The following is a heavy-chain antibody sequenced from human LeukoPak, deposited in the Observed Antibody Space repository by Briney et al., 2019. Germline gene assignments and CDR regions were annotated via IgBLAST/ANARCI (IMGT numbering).Heavy chain of an antibody. D-gene: IGHD1-26*01. V-gene: IGHV1-3*03. CDR3: ARGRIVGATGTIWFDP. CDR2: INAGNGNT. CDR1: GYTFTSYA. Sequence: GASVKVSCKASGYTFTSYAMHWVRQAPGQRLEWMGWINAGNGNTKYSQEFQGRVTITRDTSASTAYMELSSLRSEDMAVYYCARGRIVGATGTIWFDPWGQGTLVTVSS. J-gene: IGHJ5*02.